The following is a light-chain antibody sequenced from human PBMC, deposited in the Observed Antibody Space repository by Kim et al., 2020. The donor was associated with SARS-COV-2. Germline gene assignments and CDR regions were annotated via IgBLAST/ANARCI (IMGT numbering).Light chain of an antibody. V-gene: IGLV3-1*01. CDR1: KLGDKY. J-gene: IGLJ2*01. Sequence: VSPGQTASITCSGDKLGDKYACWYQQKPGQSPVLVIYQDSKRPSGIPERFSGSNSGSTATLTISGTQAMDEADYYCQAWDSSTVVFGGGTPLTFL. CDR3: QAWDSSTVV. CDR2: QDS.